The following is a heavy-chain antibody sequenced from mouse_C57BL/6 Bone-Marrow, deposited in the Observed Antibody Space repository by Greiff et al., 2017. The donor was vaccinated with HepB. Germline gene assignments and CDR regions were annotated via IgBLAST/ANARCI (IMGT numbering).Heavy chain of an antibody. D-gene: IGHD2-4*01. CDR2: ISNLAYSI. Sequence: EVQGVESGGGLVQPGGSLKLSCAASGFTFSDYGMAWVRQAPRKGPEWVAFISNLAYSIYYADTVTGRFTISRENAKNTLYLEMSSLRSEDTAMYYCARGIYDYDGDYYAMDYWGQGSSVTVSS. CDR1: GFTFSDYG. J-gene: IGHJ4*01. V-gene: IGHV5-15*01. CDR3: ARGIYDYDGDYYAMDY.